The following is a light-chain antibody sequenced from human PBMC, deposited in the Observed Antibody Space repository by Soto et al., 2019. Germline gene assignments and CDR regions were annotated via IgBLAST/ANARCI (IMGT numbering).Light chain of an antibody. CDR2: HAS. CDR1: QRVSGW. J-gene: IGKJ3*01. Sequence: DIQMTQSPSTLSASVGDRVTITCRASQRVSGWLAWYQQKPGKAPKLLIYHASTLETGVPSRFSGSGSGTEFTLTISSLQPDDFATYYCQQYNYLFTFGPGTTVDIK. V-gene: IGKV1-5*01. CDR3: QQYNYLFT.